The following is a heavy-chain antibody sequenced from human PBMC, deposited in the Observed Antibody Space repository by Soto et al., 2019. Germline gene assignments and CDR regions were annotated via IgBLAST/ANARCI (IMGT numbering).Heavy chain of an antibody. CDR1: GGSFSGYY. CDR2: INHSGST. CDR3: ARGCSSNTEVQYYFDY. D-gene: IGHD6-13*01. Sequence: QVQLQQWGAGLLKPSETLSLTCAVYGGSFSGYYWSWIRQPPGKGLEWIGEINHSGSTNYNPSLKSRVTISVDMSKNQFSLKLSSVTAADTAVYYCARGCSSNTEVQYYFDYWGQGTLVTVSS. V-gene: IGHV4-34*01. J-gene: IGHJ4*02.